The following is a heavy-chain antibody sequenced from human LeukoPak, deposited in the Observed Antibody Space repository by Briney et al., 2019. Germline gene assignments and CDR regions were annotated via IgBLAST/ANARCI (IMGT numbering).Heavy chain of an antibody. V-gene: IGHV3-13*01. CDR1: GFTFSSYD. J-gene: IGHJ4*01. Sequence: PGGSLRLSCAASGFTFSSYDMHWVRQPTGKGLEWVSAIGTAGDTYYSHSVKGRFTISRDNAKDSVYLQMNSLRAEDSATYYCVREGFYFFDFWGQGTLVAVSS. CDR2: IGTAGDT. CDR3: VREGFYFFDF.